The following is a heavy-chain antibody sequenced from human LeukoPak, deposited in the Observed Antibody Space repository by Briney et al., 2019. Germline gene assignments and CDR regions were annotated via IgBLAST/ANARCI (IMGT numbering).Heavy chain of an antibody. V-gene: IGHV3-30*02. CDR3: AKDLDTAMVSYFDY. CDR1: GFTFSSYG. D-gene: IGHD5-18*01. J-gene: IGHJ4*02. CDR2: IRYDGSNK. Sequence: GGSLRLSCAASGFTFSSYGMHWARQAPGKGLEWVAFIRYDGSNKYYADSVKGRFTISRDNSKNTLYLQMNSLRAEDTAVYYCAKDLDTAMVSYFDYWGQGTLVTVSS.